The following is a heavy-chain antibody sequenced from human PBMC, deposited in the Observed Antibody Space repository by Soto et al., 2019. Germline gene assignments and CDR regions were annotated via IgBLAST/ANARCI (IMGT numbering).Heavy chain of an antibody. V-gene: IGHV1-2*02. CDR3: ARESGGATATLDYYYFYMDV. CDR2: INPNGGVT. Sequence: ASLKVSCQTSGESFKDCYTHWLRQAPGQGLERMGWINPNGGVTKYAQKFQGRVTVTRDTSIRTVYLELSSLRSDDTAVYYCARESGGATATLDYYYFYMDVWGKGTTVTVSS. J-gene: IGHJ6*03. CDR1: GESFKDCY. D-gene: IGHD5-12*01.